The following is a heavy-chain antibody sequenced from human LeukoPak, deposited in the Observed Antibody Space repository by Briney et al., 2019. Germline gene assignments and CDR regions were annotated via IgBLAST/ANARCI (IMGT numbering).Heavy chain of an antibody. CDR2: ISGSGGST. CDR1: GFTFSSYA. J-gene: IGHJ4*02. CDR3: AKTARRSRYYFDY. V-gene: IGHV3-23*01. D-gene: IGHD2-21*02. Sequence: TGGSLRLSCAASGFTFSSYAMSWVRQAPGRGLEWVSAISGSGGSTYYADSVKGRFTISRDNSKNTLYLQMNSLRAEDTAVYYCAKTARRSRYYFDYWGQGTLVTVSS.